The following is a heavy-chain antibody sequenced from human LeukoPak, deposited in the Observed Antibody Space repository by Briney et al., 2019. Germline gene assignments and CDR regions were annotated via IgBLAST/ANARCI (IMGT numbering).Heavy chain of an antibody. V-gene: IGHV3-30*18. J-gene: IGHJ4*02. Sequence: PGGSLRLSCAASGFTFSSYGMHWVRQAPGKGLEWVAVISYDGSNKYYADSVKGRFTISRDNSKNTLCLQMNSLRAEDTAVYYCGKDQPGGTSYGGRGYFDYWGQGTLVPVSS. CDR3: GKDQPGGTSYGGRGYFDY. CDR1: GFTFSSYG. D-gene: IGHD5-18*01. CDR2: ISYDGSNK.